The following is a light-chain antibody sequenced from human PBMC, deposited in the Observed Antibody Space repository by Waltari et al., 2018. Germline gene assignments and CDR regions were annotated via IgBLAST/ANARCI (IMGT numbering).Light chain of an antibody. CDR1: NIGSKS. V-gene: IGLV3-21*04. CDR2: YAS. Sequence: YVLTQPPSVSVDPGKTARLTCGGDNIGSKSVNWYQQKPGQAPVLVMFYASDRPSGIPERFSGSNSGNTATLTISWVEAGDEADYHCQVWDDVTDSGVFGGGTKLTVL. CDR3: QVWDDVTDSGV. J-gene: IGLJ3*02.